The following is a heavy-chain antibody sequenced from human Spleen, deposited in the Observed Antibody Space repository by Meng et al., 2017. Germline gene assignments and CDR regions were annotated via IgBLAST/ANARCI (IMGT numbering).Heavy chain of an antibody. Sequence: PLQGSGPGRVEHSQTRSLTCTVSVGSISSGGYYWSWIRQHPGKRLEWIGYIYYSGSTYYNPSLKSRVTISVDTSKNQFSLKLSSVTAVDTAVYYCARGVCSSSCYFHNWFDPWGQGTLVTVSS. CDR1: VGSISSGGYY. CDR3: ARGVCSSSCYFHNWFDP. J-gene: IGHJ5*02. D-gene: IGHD6-13*01. V-gene: IGHV4-31*03. CDR2: IYYSGST.